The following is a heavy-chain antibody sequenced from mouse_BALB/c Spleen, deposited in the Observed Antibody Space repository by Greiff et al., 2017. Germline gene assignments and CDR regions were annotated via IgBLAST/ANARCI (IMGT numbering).Heavy chain of an antibody. CDR2: ISYSGST. V-gene: IGHV3-2*02. J-gene: IGHJ4*01. D-gene: IGHD2-4*01. CDR3: ARSPYYDYGYYAMDY. Sequence: EVQGVESGPGLVKPSQSLSLTCTVTGYSITSDYAWNWIRQFPGNKLEWMGYISYSGSTSYNPSLKSRISITRDTSKNQFFLQLNSVTTEDTATYYCARSPYYDYGYYAMDYWGQGTSVTVSS. CDR1: GYSITSDYA.